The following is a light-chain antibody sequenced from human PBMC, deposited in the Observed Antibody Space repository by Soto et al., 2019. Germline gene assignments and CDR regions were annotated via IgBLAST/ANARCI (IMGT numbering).Light chain of an antibody. J-gene: IGKJ2*01. CDR1: QRVSRN. CDR3: QQYNNWPPT. CDR2: GTS. Sequence: EIVMTQSPATLSVSPGERATLSCRASQRVSRNLAWYQQKPGQAPRLLIYGTSTRATGIPARFSGSGSGTEFTLTISSLQSEDFEVYYCQQYNNWPPTFGQGTKLEIK. V-gene: IGKV3-15*01.